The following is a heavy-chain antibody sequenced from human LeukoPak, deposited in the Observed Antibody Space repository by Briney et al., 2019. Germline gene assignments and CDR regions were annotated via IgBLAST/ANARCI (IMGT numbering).Heavy chain of an antibody. D-gene: IGHD6-19*01. CDR1: GGTFTSYA. Sequence: SVKVSCKASGGTFTSYAISWVRQAPGQGLEWMVGIIPIFGTANYAQKFQGRVTITADKSTSTAYMELSSLRSEDTAVYYCASSRVRFFDRIAVAVGFDYWGQGTLVTVSS. CDR3: ASSRVRFFDRIAVAVGFDY. CDR2: IIPIFGTA. V-gene: IGHV1-69*06. J-gene: IGHJ4*02.